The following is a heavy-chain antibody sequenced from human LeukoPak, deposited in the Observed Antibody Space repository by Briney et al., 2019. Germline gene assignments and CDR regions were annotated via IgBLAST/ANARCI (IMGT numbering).Heavy chain of an antibody. CDR2: FDPEDGET. CDR1: GYTLTELS. D-gene: IGHD4-23*01. V-gene: IGHV1-24*01. J-gene: IGHJ5*02. Sequence: ASVKVSCKVSGYTLTELSMHWVRQAPGKGLEWMGGFDPEDGETIYAQNFQGRVTMTEDTSTDTAYMELSSLRSEDTAVYYCATDRWRGLYNWFDPWGQGTLVTVSS. CDR3: ATDRWRGLYNWFDP.